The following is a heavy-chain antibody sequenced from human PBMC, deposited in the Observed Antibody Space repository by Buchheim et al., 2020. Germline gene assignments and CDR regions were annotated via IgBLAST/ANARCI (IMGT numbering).Heavy chain of an antibody. CDR1: GGSISSYY. V-gene: IGHV4-59*01. D-gene: IGHD3-10*01. Sequence: QVQLQESGPGLVKPSETLSLTCTVSGGSISSYYWSWIRQLPGKGLEWIGYIYYSGSTNYNPSLKSRVTISVDTSKNQFSLKLSSVTAADTAVYYCARDSDGEGSHRIMDVWGQGTT. J-gene: IGHJ6*02. CDR3: ARDSDGEGSHRIMDV. CDR2: IYYSGST.